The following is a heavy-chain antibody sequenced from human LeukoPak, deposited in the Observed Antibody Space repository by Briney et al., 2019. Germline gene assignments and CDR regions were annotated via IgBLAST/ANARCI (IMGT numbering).Heavy chain of an antibody. D-gene: IGHD2-8*01. CDR1: GFTFSSYA. CDR3: AKGHIVLMVYAAVGY. CDR2: ISGSGGST. J-gene: IGHJ4*02. Sequence: GGSLRLSCAASGFTFSSYAMSWVRQAPGKGLEWVSAISGSGGSTYYADSVKGRFTISRDNSKSTLYLQMNSLRAEDTAVYYCAKGHIVLMVYAAVGYWGQGTLVTVSS. V-gene: IGHV3-23*01.